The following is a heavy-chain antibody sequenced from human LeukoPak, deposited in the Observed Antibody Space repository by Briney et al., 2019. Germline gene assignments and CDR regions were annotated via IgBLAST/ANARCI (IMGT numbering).Heavy chain of an antibody. D-gene: IGHD3-22*01. V-gene: IGHV1-24*01. CDR2: FDPEDGET. CDR3: AKGDYYDSSSYYYGVHAFDI. CDR1: GYTLTELS. Sequence: ASVKLSCKVSGYTLTELSMHWVRQAPGKGLEWMGGFDPEDGETIYAQKFQGRVTMTEDTSTDTAYMELSSLRSEDTAVYYCAKGDYYDSSSYYYGVHAFDIWGQGTMVTVSS. J-gene: IGHJ3*02.